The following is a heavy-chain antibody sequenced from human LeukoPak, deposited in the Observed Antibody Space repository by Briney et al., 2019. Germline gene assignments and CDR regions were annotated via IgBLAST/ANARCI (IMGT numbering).Heavy chain of an antibody. CDR2: IYPGDSDT. J-gene: IGHJ3*02. Sequence: GEPLKISCKGSGYSFTSYWIGWVRQMPGKGLEWMGIIYPGDSDTRYSPSFQGQVTISADKSISTAYLQWSSLKASDTAMYYCARLGYISADAFDIWGQGTMVTVSS. CDR1: GYSFTSYW. V-gene: IGHV5-51*01. CDR3: ARLGYISADAFDI. D-gene: IGHD6-13*01.